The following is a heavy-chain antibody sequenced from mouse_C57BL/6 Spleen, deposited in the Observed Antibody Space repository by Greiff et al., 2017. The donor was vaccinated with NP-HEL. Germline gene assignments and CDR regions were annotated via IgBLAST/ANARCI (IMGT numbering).Heavy chain of an antibody. CDR1: GFTFSDYG. V-gene: IGHV5-17*01. D-gene: IGHD1-1*01. Sequence: EVMLVESGGGLVKPGGSLKLSCAASGFTFSDYGMHWVRQAPEQGLEWVAYISSGSSTIYYADTVKGRFTISRDNAKNTLFLQMTSLRSEDTAMYYCARRTIATGYAMDYWGQGTSVTVSS. CDR3: ARRTIATGYAMDY. CDR2: ISSGSSTI. J-gene: IGHJ4*01.